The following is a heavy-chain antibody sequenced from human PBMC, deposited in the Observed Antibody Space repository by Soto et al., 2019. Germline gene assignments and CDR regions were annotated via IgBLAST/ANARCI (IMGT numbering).Heavy chain of an antibody. CDR1: GGTFSSND. CDR2: TST. CDR3: ARLISGSLALGFDI. J-gene: IGHJ3*02. D-gene: IGHD1-26*01. Sequence: QVQLVQSGAEVKKPGSSVKVSCKASGGTFSSNDIHWVRQAPGQGLEWMGGTSTRHAQDRVTITADESTTTVHMELSSLRPEDTATYYCARLISGSLALGFDIWGQGTKVSVSS. V-gene: IGHV1-69*12.